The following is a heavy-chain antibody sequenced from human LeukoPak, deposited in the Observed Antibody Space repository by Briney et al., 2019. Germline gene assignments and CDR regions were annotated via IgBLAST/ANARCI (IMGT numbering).Heavy chain of an antibody. CDR2: ISSSSSYI. D-gene: IGHD2-21*02. V-gene: IGHV3-21*01. J-gene: IGHJ4*02. CDR1: GFTFSSYS. Sequence: GRSLRLSCAASGFTFSSYSMNWVRQAPGKGLEWVSSISSSSSYIYYADSVKGRFTISRDNAKNSLYLQMNSLRAEDTAVCYCARAPEYCGGDCYSDYWGQGTLVTVSS. CDR3: ARAPEYCGGDCYSDY.